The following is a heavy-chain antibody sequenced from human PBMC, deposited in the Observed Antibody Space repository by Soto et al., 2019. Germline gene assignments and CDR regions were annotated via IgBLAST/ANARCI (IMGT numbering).Heavy chain of an antibody. CDR2: INSGSTSI. Sequence: ESGGGLVQPGGSLRLSCAASGFIFSTYSINWVRQAPGKGLEWISFINSGSTSIYYADSVSGRFTISRDNAANTLFLQMNSLRDEDTAVYDCARLYTTSTVSRWFDPWGQGTLVTVSS. J-gene: IGHJ5*02. V-gene: IGHV3-48*02. CDR3: ARLYTTSTVSRWFDP. D-gene: IGHD2-2*02. CDR1: GFIFSTYS.